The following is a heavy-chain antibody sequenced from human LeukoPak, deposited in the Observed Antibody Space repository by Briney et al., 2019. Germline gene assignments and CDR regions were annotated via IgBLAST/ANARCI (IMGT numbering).Heavy chain of an antibody. V-gene: IGHV3-33*01. Sequence: PGGSLRLSCAASGFTFSSYGMHWVRQAPGKGLEWVAVIWYDGSNKYYADSVKGRFTISRDNSKNTLYLQMNSLRAEDTAVYYCARDPDSSGFDYWGQGTLVTVSS. CDR3: ARDPDSSGFDY. CDR2: IWYDGSNK. J-gene: IGHJ4*02. CDR1: GFTFSSYG. D-gene: IGHD6-19*01.